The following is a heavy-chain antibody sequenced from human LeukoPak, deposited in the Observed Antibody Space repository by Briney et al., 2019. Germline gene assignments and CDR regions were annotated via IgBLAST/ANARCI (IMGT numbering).Heavy chain of an antibody. CDR1: GFTVSSNY. Sequence: PGGSLRLSCAASGFTVSSNYMSWVRQGPGKGLEWVAFIQYDGSSKYYADSVKGRFTIPRDNSKKTLYLQMNSLRAEDTAVYYCAKDSTVTRSRGYFQHWGQGTLVTVSS. J-gene: IGHJ1*01. D-gene: IGHD4-17*01. V-gene: IGHV3-30*02. CDR2: IQYDGSSK. CDR3: AKDSTVTRSRGYFQH.